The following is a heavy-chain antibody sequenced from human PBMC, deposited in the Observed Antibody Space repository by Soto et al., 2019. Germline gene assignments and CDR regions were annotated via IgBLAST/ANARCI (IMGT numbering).Heavy chain of an antibody. V-gene: IGHV4-4*02. J-gene: IGHJ5*02. CDR2: IYRTGST. CDR1: SDSISSNYW. D-gene: IGHD2-2*01. Sequence: QVQLQESGPGLVKPSGTLSLTCAVSSDSISSNYWWTWVRQSPGEGLEWIGEIYRTGSTNFNPSLGNLVTMSIDKSKNPFSLKLTSVTAADTAVYYCAAVSGGCSRTTCQLDPWGQGTLVTVSS. CDR3: AAVSGGCSRTTCQLDP.